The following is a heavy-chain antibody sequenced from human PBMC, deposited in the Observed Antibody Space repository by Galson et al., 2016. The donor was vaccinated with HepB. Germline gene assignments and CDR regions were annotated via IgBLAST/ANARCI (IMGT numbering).Heavy chain of an antibody. CDR3: TTVYGSGSYYNVGH. J-gene: IGHJ4*02. D-gene: IGHD3-10*01. CDR2: XXSKGDGGTT. Sequence: SLRLSCAASGFPFTXAWMSXXRQAXXXGLXXVGRXXSKGDGGTTDYAAPVKGRFTVSRDDLKNMVYLQMNSLRTEDSAVYYCTTVYGSGSYYNVGHWGQGTLVTVSS. V-gene: IGHV3-15*01. CDR1: GFPFTXAW.